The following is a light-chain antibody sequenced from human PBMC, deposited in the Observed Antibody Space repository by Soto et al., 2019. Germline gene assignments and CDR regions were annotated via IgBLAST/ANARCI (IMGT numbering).Light chain of an antibody. Sequence: EIGLTQSPGTLSLSPGERATLSCRASQSVSSSYLAWYQQKPGQAPRLLIYGASSRATGIPDRFSGSGSGTDFTLTISRLEPEDFAVYYCQQYGRSLFSFGPGTKVDIK. J-gene: IGKJ3*01. CDR2: GAS. V-gene: IGKV3-20*01. CDR1: QSVSSSY. CDR3: QQYGRSLFS.